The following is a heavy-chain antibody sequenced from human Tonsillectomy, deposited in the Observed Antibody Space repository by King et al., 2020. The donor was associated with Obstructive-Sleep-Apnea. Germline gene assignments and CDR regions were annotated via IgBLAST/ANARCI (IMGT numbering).Heavy chain of an antibody. J-gene: IGHJ4*02. Sequence: QLQESGPGLVKPSETLSLTCTVSGDSISTYYWSWIRQPPRKGLEWIGYIYYSGSTSYKASLKSRVTISVDTSKNQFSLKLRSVTAADTAVYYCARDLGYSYGIDYWGQGTLVTVSS. CDR2: IYYSGST. CDR1: GDSISTYY. CDR3: ARDLGYSYGIDY. D-gene: IGHD5-18*01. V-gene: IGHV4-59*01.